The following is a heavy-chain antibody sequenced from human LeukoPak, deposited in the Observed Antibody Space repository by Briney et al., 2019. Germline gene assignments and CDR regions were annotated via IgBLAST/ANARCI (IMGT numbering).Heavy chain of an antibody. J-gene: IGHJ4*02. D-gene: IGHD5-12*01. CDR2: INPEKRDT. CDR1: GYTFTGYA. CDR3: AKKVRGPSHPLDF. V-gene: IGHV1-2*02. Sequence: ASVKVSCKASGYTFTGYAIHWVRQAPGQGLEWMGWINPEKRDTGYAHKFQGRVTMTSGTSISTAYMELSSLRSDDTAVYYCAKKVRGPSHPLDFWGQGTLVTVSS.